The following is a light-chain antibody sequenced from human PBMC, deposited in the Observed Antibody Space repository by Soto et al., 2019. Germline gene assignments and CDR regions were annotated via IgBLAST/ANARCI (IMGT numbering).Light chain of an antibody. J-gene: IGKJ1*01. Sequence: IQMTQSPSTLSASVGDTVTITCRASQTISVSLAWYRQKPGKAPNLLIYDASTLQEGVPSRFSGSGSGTEFTLTVPRLQPDDFETYFCQQYDKYSTFGHGTKVDVK. CDR3: QQYDKYST. CDR2: DAS. CDR1: QTISVS. V-gene: IGKV1-5*01.